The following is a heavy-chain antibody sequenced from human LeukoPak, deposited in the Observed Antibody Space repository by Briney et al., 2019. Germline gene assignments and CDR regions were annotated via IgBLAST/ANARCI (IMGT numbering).Heavy chain of an antibody. J-gene: IGHJ4*02. D-gene: IGHD6-25*01. V-gene: IGHV4-59*12. CDR3: ARLYSTGPFDY. Sequence: SETLSLTCTVSGGSISSYYWSWIRQPPGKGLEWIGYISYSGSPNYNPSLKSRVTISVDTSKNQFSLKLSSVTAADTAVYYCARLYSTGPFDYWGQGTLVTVSS. CDR2: ISYSGSP. CDR1: GGSISSYY.